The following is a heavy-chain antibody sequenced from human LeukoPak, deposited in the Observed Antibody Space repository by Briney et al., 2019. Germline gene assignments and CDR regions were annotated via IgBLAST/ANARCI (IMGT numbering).Heavy chain of an antibody. Sequence: SETLSLTCTVSGGSISSYYWSWIRQPPGKGLEWIGYIYYSGSTNYNPSLKSRVTISVDTSKNQFSLKLSSVTAADTAVYYCARGGNWVGVLTGLDYWGQGTLVTVSS. CDR2: IYYSGST. J-gene: IGHJ4*02. CDR1: GGSISSYY. D-gene: IGHD4-23*01. V-gene: IGHV4-59*01. CDR3: ARGGNWVGVLTGLDY.